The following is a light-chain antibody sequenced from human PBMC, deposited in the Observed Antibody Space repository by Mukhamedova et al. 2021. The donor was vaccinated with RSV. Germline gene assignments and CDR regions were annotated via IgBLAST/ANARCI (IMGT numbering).Light chain of an antibody. CDR1: SLRSYY. CDR2: GKN. V-gene: IGLV3-19*01. Sequence: TVRITCQGDSLRSYYASWYQQKPGQAPVLVIYGKNNRPSGIPDRFSGSSSGNTASLTITGAQAEDEADYYCTSRDSSGNVVFGG. J-gene: IGLJ2*01. CDR3: TSRDSSGNVV.